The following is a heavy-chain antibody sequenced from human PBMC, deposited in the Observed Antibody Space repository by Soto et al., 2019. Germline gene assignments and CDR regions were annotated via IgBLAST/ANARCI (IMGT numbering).Heavy chain of an antibody. V-gene: IGHV4-34*01. Sequence: QVQLQQWGAGLLKPSETLSLTCAVYGGSFSGYYWSWIRQPPGKGLDWIGEINHSGSTNYNPSLKSRVTLSVDTSKNQFSLKLSAVTAADTAVYYCASAPYISGSYYRLDYWGQGTLVTVSS. D-gene: IGHD1-26*01. CDR3: ASAPYISGSYYRLDY. CDR1: GGSFSGYY. CDR2: INHSGST. J-gene: IGHJ4*02.